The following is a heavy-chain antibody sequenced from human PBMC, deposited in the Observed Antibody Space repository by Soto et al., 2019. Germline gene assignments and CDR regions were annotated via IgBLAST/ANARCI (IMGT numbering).Heavy chain of an antibody. D-gene: IGHD3-22*01. V-gene: IGHV4-4*02. J-gene: IGHJ3*02. CDR3: AAPGYYDSSGYNDAFDI. CDR1: GGSISSSNW. CDR2: IYHSGST. Sequence: QVQLQESGPGLVKPSGTLSLTCAVSGGSISSSNWWSWVRQPPGKGLEWIGEIYHSGSTNYNPSLKSRVYISVDKSKNQFSLKLSSVTAADTAVYYCAAPGYYDSSGYNDAFDIWGQGTMVTVSS.